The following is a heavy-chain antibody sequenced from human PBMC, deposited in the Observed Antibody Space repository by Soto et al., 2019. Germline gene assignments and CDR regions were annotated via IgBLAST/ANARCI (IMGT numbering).Heavy chain of an antibody. CDR2: ISYDGNTQ. CDR1: GFTLSSYI. V-gene: IGHV3-30-3*01. Sequence: PGGSLRLSCAASGFTLSSYIIHWVRQAPGKGLDWVAVISYDGNTQFYGDSVKGRFIVSRDNSRNTLYLQLNNLQAEDTAVYYCASQYGGYGWFDTWGQGTPVTVSS. J-gene: IGHJ5*02. D-gene: IGHD5-12*01. CDR3: ASQYGGYGWFDT.